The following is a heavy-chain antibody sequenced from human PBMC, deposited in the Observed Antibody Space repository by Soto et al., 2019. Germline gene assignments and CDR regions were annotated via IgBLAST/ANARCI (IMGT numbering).Heavy chain of an antibody. Sequence: EVQLLESGGGLVQPGGSLRLSCAASGITFSNFGMSWVRQAPGKGLEWVSAISGSGHNSFYADSVKGRFTISRDNSKNTLFLQLSSLRADDTAIYYCAKAAQYSGYLRVYYEDWGQGTLVTVSS. CDR1: GITFSNFG. D-gene: IGHD5-12*01. V-gene: IGHV3-23*01. J-gene: IGHJ4*02. CDR3: AKAAQYSGYLRVYYED. CDR2: ISGSGHNS.